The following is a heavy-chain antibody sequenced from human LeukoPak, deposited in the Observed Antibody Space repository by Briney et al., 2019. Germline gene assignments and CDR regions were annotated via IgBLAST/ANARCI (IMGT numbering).Heavy chain of an antibody. V-gene: IGHV3-23*01. Sequence: GGSLRLSCAAXGXXXXXXAXXXXXXAXGXXQXXVXXXXGXGGSXYYADSVQGRFTISRDNSKNTLYLQMNSLRAEDTAVYYCAVGLVKWYQLLWGRAFDIWGQGTMVTVSS. CDR1: GXXXXXXA. CDR3: AVGLVKWYQLLWGRAFDI. CDR2: XXGXGGSX. D-gene: IGHD2-2*01. J-gene: IGHJ3*02.